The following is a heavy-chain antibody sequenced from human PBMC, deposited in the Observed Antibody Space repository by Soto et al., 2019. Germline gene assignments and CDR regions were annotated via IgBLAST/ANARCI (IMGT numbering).Heavy chain of an antibody. V-gene: IGHV4-4*02. CDR2: IYHSGCT. D-gene: IGHD3-16*01. CDR3: ASFTSEGESFDI. Sequence: SETLSLTCAVSGGSISSSNWWSWVRQPPGKGLEWIGEIYHSGCTNYNQSLKSRVTISVEKSKNQFSLKLSSVTAADTAVYYCASFTSEGESFDIWGQGTMVTVSS. J-gene: IGHJ3*02. CDR1: GGSISSSNW.